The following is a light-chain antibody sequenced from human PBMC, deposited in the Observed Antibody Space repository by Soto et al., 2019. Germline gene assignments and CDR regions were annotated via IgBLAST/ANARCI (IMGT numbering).Light chain of an antibody. CDR2: AAS. J-gene: IGKJ1*01. Sequence: EIVMTQSPATLSVSPGEGATLSCRASQSIRTNLAWYQQRPGQAPRLLMYAASTRADDIPARFTGSGSETEFTLTISSLQSEDFAVYFCQQYHYWPPWTSGQGTRWISN. CDR1: QSIRTN. CDR3: QQYHYWPPWT. V-gene: IGKV3-15*01.